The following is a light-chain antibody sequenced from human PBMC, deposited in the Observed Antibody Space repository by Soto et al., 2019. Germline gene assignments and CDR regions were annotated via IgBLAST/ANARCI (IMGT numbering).Light chain of an antibody. J-gene: IGKJ1*01. CDR2: GAS. Sequence: EIVMTQSPGTLSVSPGERATLSCRASPSVSSNLAWYQQKPGQAPRLLIYGASTRATGIPARFSGSRSGTEFTLTISRLQSEDFAVYYCQQYNNWPRTFGQGTKVEIK. V-gene: IGKV3-15*01. CDR1: PSVSSN. CDR3: QQYNNWPRT.